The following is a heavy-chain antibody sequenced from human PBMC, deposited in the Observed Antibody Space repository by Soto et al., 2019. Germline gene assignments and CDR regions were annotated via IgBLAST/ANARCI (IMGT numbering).Heavy chain of an antibody. D-gene: IGHD3-9*01. CDR2: IKQDGSEK. V-gene: IGHV3-7*01. CDR3: ARVGGGVGVRARYFDWLPHTSYYFDY. Sequence: QPGGSLRLSCAASGFTFSSYWMSWVRQAPGKGLEWVANIKQDGSEKYYVDSVKGRFTISRDNAKNSLYLQMNSLRAEDTAVYYCARVGGGVGVRARYFDWLPHTSYYFDYWGQGTLVTVSS. J-gene: IGHJ4*02. CDR1: GFTFSSYW.